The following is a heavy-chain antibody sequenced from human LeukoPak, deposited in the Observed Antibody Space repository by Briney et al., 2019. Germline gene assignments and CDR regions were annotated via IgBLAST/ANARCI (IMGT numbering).Heavy chain of an antibody. D-gene: IGHD6-6*01. CDR2: ISAYNGNT. CDR3: ARAGRYSSSSEFDY. V-gene: IGHV1-18*01. Sequence: ASVKVSCKASGYTFTSYGISWVRQAPGHGLEWMGWISAYNGNTNYAQKLQGRVTMTTDTSTSTAYMELRSLRSDDTAVYYCARAGRYSSSSEFDYWGQGTLVTVSS. J-gene: IGHJ4*02. CDR1: GYTFTSYG.